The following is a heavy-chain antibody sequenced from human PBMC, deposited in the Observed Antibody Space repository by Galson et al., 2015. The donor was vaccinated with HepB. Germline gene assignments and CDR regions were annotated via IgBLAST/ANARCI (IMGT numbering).Heavy chain of an antibody. J-gene: IGHJ6*02. CDR2: ISSSSSYI. CDR1: GFTFSSYS. Sequence: SLRLSCAASGFTFSSYSMNWVRQAPGKGLEWVSSISSSSSYIYYADSVKGRFTISRDNAKNSLYLQMNSLRAEDTAVYYCARVISSGWYRPTYYYYGMDVWGQGTTVTVSS. V-gene: IGHV3-21*01. D-gene: IGHD6-19*01. CDR3: ARVISSGWYRPTYYYYGMDV.